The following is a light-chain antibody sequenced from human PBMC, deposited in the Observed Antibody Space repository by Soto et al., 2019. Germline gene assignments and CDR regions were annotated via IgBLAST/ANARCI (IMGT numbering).Light chain of an antibody. V-gene: IGLV1-40*01. CDR2: GNS. Sequence: QSVLTQPPSVSGAPGQRVTISCTGSSSNIGAGYDVHWYQQLPGTAPQLLSYGNSKRPSGVPDRFSGSKSGTSASLAITGLQDDDEDDYCWQSYDSRRGVVFGGGTKVTVL. J-gene: IGLJ3*02. CDR3: QSYDSRRGVV. CDR1: SSNIGAGYD.